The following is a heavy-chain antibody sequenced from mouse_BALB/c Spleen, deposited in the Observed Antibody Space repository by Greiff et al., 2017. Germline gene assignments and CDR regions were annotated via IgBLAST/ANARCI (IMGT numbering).Heavy chain of an antibody. D-gene: IGHD1-1*01. J-gene: IGHJ4*01. V-gene: IGHV5-6-2*01. CDR3: ARGGDYASSYVPYAMDY. CDR1: GFTFSSYY. CDR2: INSNGGST. Sequence: EVKLVESGGGLVKLGGSLKLSCAASGFTFSSYYMSWVRQTPEKRLELVAAINSNGGSTYYPDTVKGRFTISRDNAKNTLYLQMSSLKSEDTALYYCARGGDYASSYVPYAMDYWGQGTSVTVSS.